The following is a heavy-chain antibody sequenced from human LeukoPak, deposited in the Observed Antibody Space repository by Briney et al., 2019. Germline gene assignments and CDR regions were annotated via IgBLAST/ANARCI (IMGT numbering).Heavy chain of an antibody. V-gene: IGHV4-61*02. Sequence: SETLSLTCTVSGGSISSGSYYWGWIRQPAGKGLEWIGRIYTSGSTNYNPSLKSRVTISVDTSKNQFSLKLSSVTAADTAVYYCARDIVVVVAAQYYYYYMDVWGKGTTVTVSS. CDR1: GGSISSGSYY. J-gene: IGHJ6*03. CDR3: ARDIVVVVAAQYYYYYMDV. D-gene: IGHD2-15*01. CDR2: IYTSGST.